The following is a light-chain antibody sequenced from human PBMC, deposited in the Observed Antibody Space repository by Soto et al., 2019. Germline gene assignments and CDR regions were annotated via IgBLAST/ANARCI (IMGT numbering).Light chain of an antibody. J-gene: IGKJ1*01. CDR2: KAS. V-gene: IGKV1-5*03. Sequence: DIQRNQSPSTLSASVGDGATITCRASQTISSWLAWYQQKPGKAPKLLIYKASTLKSGVPSRFSGSGSGTEFTLTISSLQPDDFATYYCQQYHSYSEAFGQGTKVDIK. CDR1: QTISSW. CDR3: QQYHSYSEA.